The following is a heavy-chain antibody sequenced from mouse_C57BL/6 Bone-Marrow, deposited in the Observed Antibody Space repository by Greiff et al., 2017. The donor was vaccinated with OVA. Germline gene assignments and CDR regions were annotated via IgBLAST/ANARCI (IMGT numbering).Heavy chain of an antibody. J-gene: IGHJ2*01. V-gene: IGHV6-6*01. CDR3: TRQGYGNYVGAY. CDR1: GFTFSDAW. Sequence: EVMLVESGGGLVQPGGSMKLSCAASGFTFSDAWMDWVRQSPEKGLEWGAEIRNKANNHATYYAESVKGRFTISRDDSKSSVYLQMNSLRAEDTGIYYCTRQGYGNYVGAYWGQGTTLTVSS. CDR2: IRNKANNHAT. D-gene: IGHD2-1*01.